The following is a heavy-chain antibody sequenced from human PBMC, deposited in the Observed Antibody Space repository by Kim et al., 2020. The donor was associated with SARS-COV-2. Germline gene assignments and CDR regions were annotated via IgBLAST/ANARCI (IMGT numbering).Heavy chain of an antibody. CDR2: ISAYNGNT. J-gene: IGHJ5*02. D-gene: IGHD3-22*01. Sequence: ASVKVSCKASGYTFTSYGISWVRQAPGQGLEWMGWISAYNGNTNYAQKLQGRVTMTTDTSTSTAYMELRSLRSDDTAVYYCARDNYYDSSGYMSPRWFDPWGQGTLVTVSS. V-gene: IGHV1-18*01. CDR3: ARDNYYDSSGYMSPRWFDP. CDR1: GYTFTSYG.